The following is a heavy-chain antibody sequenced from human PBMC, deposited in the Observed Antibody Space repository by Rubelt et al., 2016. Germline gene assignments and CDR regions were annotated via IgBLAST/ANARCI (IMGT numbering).Heavy chain of an antibody. J-gene: IGHJ5*02. D-gene: IGHD1-26*01. Sequence: QLLLQETGPGLVKPSETLSLTCTVSGGSISSSRHYWGWIRQSPGKGLEWIGTVFYSGSTYYNPPLRSRVTMSVDTSKTQLSRQVGSVTAADTARYYCARRGALPGPGSWFDPWGQGTLVTVSS. CDR1: GGSISSSRHY. CDR2: VFYSGST. CDR3: ARRGALPGPGSWFDP. V-gene: IGHV4-39*01.